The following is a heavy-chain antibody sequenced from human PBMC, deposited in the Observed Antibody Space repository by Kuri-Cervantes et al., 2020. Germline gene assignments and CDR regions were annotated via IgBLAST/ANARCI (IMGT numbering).Heavy chain of an antibody. CDR3: ARVARYFDWLGDY. CDR1: GGSFSGYY. V-gene: IGHV4-34*01. D-gene: IGHD3-9*01. CDR2: INHSGST. Sequence: SETLSLTCAVYGGSFSGYYWSWIRQPPGKGLEWIGEINHSGSTNYNPSLKSRVTISVDTSKNQFSLKLSSVTAADTAVYYCARVARYFDWLGDYWGQGTLVTVSS. J-gene: IGHJ4*02.